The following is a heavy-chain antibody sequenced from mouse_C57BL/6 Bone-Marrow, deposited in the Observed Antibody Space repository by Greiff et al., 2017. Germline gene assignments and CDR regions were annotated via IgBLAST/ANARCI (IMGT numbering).Heavy chain of an antibody. V-gene: IGHV1-61*01. J-gene: IGHJ3*01. CDR3: AVSTMVTEAWFAY. D-gene: IGHD2-2*01. CDR2: IYPSDSET. Sequence: QVQLQQPGAELVRPGSSVKLSCKASGYTFTSYWMDWVKQRPGQGLEWIGNIYPSDSETHYNQKFKDKATLTVDKSSSTAYMQLSSLTSGDSAVYYCAVSTMVTEAWFAYWGQGTLVTVSA. CDR1: GYTFTSYW.